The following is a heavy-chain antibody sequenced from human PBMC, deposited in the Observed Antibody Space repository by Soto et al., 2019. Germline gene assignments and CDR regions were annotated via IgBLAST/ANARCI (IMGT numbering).Heavy chain of an antibody. CDR2: IKTKIEGETT. J-gene: IGHJ6*02. D-gene: IGHD2-15*01. V-gene: IGHV3-15*07. CDR1: GFSISSAW. Sequence: QLVESGGGLVRPGGSLRLSCSASGFSISSAWMNWVRQAPGKGLEWVGRIKTKIEGETTHYAAPVNGRFTGSRDDSKNMLYLQMNSLKADDTALYYCTTGSVEGVWGQGTTVTVSS. CDR3: TTGSVEGV.